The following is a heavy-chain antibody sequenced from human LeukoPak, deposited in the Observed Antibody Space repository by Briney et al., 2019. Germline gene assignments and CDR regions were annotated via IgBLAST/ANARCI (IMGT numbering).Heavy chain of an antibody. V-gene: IGHV3-33*01. J-gene: IGHJ4*02. CDR1: GFTFSSYG. CDR2: IYSDESNK. Sequence: GGSLRLSCATSGFTFSSYGMHWVHQAPGKGLEWVAIIYSDESNKYYAESVRGRFTISRDISKNTLFLQMNSLSAEDTAVYYCARVRGSTDWYVDYWGQGTLVTVSS. CDR3: ARVRGSTDWYVDY. D-gene: IGHD6-19*01.